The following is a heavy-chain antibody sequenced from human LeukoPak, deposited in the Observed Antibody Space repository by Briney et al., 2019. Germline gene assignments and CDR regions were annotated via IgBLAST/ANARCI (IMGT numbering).Heavy chain of an antibody. Sequence: PSVKVSCKASGGTFSSYAISWVRQAPGQGLEWMGGIIPIFGTANYAQKFQGRVTFTADESTSTAYMELSSLRSEDTAVYYRARGSTIFGVVIDDAFDIWGQGTMVTVSS. CDR1: GGTFSSYA. CDR3: ARGSTIFGVVIDDAFDI. D-gene: IGHD3-3*01. J-gene: IGHJ3*02. V-gene: IGHV1-69*13. CDR2: IIPIFGTA.